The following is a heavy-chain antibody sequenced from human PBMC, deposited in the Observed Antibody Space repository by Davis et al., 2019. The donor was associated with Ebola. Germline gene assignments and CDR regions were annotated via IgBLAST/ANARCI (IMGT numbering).Heavy chain of an antibody. CDR3: ATEMGYYFDY. D-gene: IGHD1-26*01. CDR2: LKTRIDGGAT. Sequence: GGSLRPSCAASGFTFSTAWMNWVRQAPGKGPEWVGRLKTRIDGGATDYAAPVKGRFTISRDDSKNTLYLQMSNLKTEDTAVYYCATEMGYYFDYWGRGTLVTVSS. J-gene: IGHJ4*02. V-gene: IGHV3-15*01. CDR1: GFTFSTAW.